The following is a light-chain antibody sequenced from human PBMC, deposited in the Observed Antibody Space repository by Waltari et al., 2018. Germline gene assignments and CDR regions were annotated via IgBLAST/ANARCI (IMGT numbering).Light chain of an antibody. V-gene: IGKV1-5*03. CDR3: QHYNNYSGT. J-gene: IGKJ1*01. CDR2: KAS. Sequence: DIQMTQSPSTLSASVGDTVTITCRASQTVSAWLAWYQQKPGNAPKLLIFKASNLNSGVPSRFSGSGSGTEFTLTINSLQPDDFATYYCQHYNNYSGTFGQGTRVELK. CDR1: QTVSAW.